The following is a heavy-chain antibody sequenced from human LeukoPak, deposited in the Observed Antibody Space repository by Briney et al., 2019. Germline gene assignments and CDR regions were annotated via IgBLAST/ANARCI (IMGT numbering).Heavy chain of an antibody. Sequence: PGGSLRLSCVASGFTFSEFAMSCVRQAPGAGPEWVSAIGGGGDDTYYADSVKGRFTVSRDNSGNTLYLQMSALRAEDTAVYYCAKDHFNRNGVFDAFDLWGHGTTVTVS. J-gene: IGHJ3*01. CDR3: AKDHFNRNGVFDAFDL. V-gene: IGHV3-23*01. CDR1: GFTFSEFA. D-gene: IGHD2-8*01. CDR2: IGGGGDDT.